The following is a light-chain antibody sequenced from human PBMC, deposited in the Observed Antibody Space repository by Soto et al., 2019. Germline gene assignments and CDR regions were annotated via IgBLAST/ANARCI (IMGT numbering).Light chain of an antibody. CDR3: QHRANWPLLV. CDR1: QSFGNY. J-gene: IGKJ4*01. CDR2: DTY. V-gene: IGKV3-11*01. Sequence: EIGLTQSPATLSVYPGEGATLSCWASQSFGNYIAWYQQKPGQIPRLLISDTYNRAAGIPARFSGSGSGAAFSLIISSLEPEDSAIYYCQHRANWPLLVFGGGTKVEIK.